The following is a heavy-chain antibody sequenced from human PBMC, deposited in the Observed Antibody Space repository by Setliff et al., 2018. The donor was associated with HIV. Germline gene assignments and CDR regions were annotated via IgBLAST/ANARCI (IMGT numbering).Heavy chain of an antibody. CDR2: INHSGST. Sequence: LSLTCAVYGGSFSGYYWSWIRQSPGKGLEWIGEINHSGSTKYNPSLKSRVTISVDTSKNQFSLKLSSVTAADTAVYYCARGTAYYNFWSGYSQDYYYYMDVWGKGTTVTVS. V-gene: IGHV4-34*01. J-gene: IGHJ6*03. CDR1: GGSFSGYY. CDR3: ARGTAYYNFWSGYSQDYYYYMDV. D-gene: IGHD3-3*01.